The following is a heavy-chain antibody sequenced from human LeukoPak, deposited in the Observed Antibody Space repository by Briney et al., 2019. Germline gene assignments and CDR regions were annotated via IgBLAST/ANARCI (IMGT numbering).Heavy chain of an antibody. CDR1: NSSISSGYF. CDR3: ARVTGYMIEDYFDY. D-gene: IGHD3-9*01. V-gene: IGHV4-38-2*01. CDR2: IHHIGKT. Sequence: SETLSLTCAVSNSSISSGYFWGWIRQSPGKGLEWVGSIHHIGKTYYNPSLRSRLIISVDTSKNQFSLKLSSVTAADTAVYYCARVTGYMIEDYFDYWGQGTLVTVSS. J-gene: IGHJ4*02.